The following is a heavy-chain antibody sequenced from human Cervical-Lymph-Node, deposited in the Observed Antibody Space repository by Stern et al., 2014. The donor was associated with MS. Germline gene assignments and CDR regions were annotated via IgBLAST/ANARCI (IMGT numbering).Heavy chain of an antibody. Sequence: VQLEESGGGVVQPGRSLTLSCAASGFSLSNSGMHWVRQAPGKGLEWVAVMSFVGGNKKYGDSVKGRFSISRDMANTTLFLQMNSLRPEDTAVYYCMGVGDAMHVWGQGTTVIVSS. CDR2: MSFVGGNK. CDR1: GFSLSNSG. CDR3: MGVGDAMHV. V-gene: IGHV3-30*03. J-gene: IGHJ6*02.